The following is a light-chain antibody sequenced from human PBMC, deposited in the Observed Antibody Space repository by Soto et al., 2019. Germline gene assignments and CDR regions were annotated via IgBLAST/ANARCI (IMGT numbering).Light chain of an antibody. CDR2: AAS. Sequence: DLQMTQSPSFVSASVGDRVTITCRASQYITTWVAWYQQKPGKAPKLLISAASTVQSGVPSRFSGSGVGTDFTLIISSLQPEDFATYYCQQANFFPLTFGGGTTVEI. CDR3: QQANFFPLT. CDR1: QYITTW. J-gene: IGKJ4*01. V-gene: IGKV1-12*01.